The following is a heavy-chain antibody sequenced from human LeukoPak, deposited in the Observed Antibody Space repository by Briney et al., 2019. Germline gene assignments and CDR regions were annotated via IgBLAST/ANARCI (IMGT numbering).Heavy chain of an antibody. CDR2: IYSAGST. CDR1: GFTVSSNS. V-gene: IGHV3-53*01. Sequence: GGSLRLSCTVSGFTVSSNSMSWVRQAPGKGLEWVSFIYSAGSTHYSDSVKGRFTISIDNSKNTLYLQMNSLRVEDTAVYYGARRAGAYSHPYDYWGQGTLVTVSS. CDR3: ARRAGAYSHPYDY. D-gene: IGHD4/OR15-4a*01. J-gene: IGHJ4*02.